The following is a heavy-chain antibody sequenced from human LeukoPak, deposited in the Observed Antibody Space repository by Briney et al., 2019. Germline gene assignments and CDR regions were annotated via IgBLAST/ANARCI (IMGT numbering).Heavy chain of an antibody. J-gene: IGHJ3*02. CDR3: AKASTVTTRGDAFDI. CDR1: GFTCSSDA. CDR2: ISGSGGST. Sequence: GGSMRLCCAASGFTCSSDAMSRVRQAPVKVLEWVSAISGSGGSTYYADSVKGRFTISRDNSKNTLYLQMNSLRAEDTAVYYCAKASTVTTRGDAFDIWGQGTMVTVSS. V-gene: IGHV3-23*01. D-gene: IGHD4-17*01.